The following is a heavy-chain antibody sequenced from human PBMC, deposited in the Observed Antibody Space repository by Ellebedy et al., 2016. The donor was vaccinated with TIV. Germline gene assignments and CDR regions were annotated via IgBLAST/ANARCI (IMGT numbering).Heavy chain of an antibody. Sequence: SETLSLTXTVSGGSISSGSYYWSWIRQPAGKGLEWIGRIYTSGSTNYNPSLKSRVTMSVDTSKNQFSLKLSSVTAADTAVYYCARLKRAERGWFDPWGQGTLVTVSS. V-gene: IGHV4-61*02. CDR2: IYTSGST. D-gene: IGHD1-26*01. CDR1: GGSISSGSYY. CDR3: ARLKRAERGWFDP. J-gene: IGHJ5*02.